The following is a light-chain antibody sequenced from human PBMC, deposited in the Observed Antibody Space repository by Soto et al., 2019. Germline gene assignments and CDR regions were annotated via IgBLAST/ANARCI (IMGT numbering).Light chain of an antibody. CDR1: QGIRND. V-gene: IGKV1-17*01. Sequence: DIQMTQFPSSLSASVGGRVTITCQASQGIRNDLGWYQQKPGKAPKRLIYAASSLQSGVPSRFSGSGSGTEFTLAISSLQPEDSATFYCLQHSTYPLTFGQGTKVEIK. J-gene: IGKJ1*01. CDR3: LQHSTYPLT. CDR2: AAS.